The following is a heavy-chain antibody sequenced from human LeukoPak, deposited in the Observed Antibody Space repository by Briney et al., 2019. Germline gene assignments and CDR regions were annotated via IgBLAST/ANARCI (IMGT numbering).Heavy chain of an antibody. V-gene: IGHV4-59*04. CDR1: GGSISSYY. D-gene: IGHD6-6*01. Sequence: SETLSLTCTFSGGSISSYYWSWIRQPPGKGLEWVGNIYYSGTIYYNPSLKSRVTISVDTSKNQFSLKLSSVTAADTAVYYCAVYSTSSGWFDPWGQGTLVTVSS. J-gene: IGHJ5*02. CDR2: IYYSGTI. CDR3: AVYSTSSGWFDP.